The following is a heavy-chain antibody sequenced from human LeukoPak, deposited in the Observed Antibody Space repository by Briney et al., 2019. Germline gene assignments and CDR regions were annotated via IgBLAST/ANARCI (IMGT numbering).Heavy chain of an antibody. D-gene: IGHD1-26*01. Sequence: PSETLSLTCTVSGGSITSSSHYWGWIRQTPGKGLEWIASIYYSGSTYYNPSLKSRVTISVDTSKNQFSLKVSSVTAADTAVYYCARHLYSGSYYFWGQGTLVTVSS. CDR1: GGSITSSSHY. J-gene: IGHJ4*02. CDR2: IYYSGST. CDR3: ARHLYSGSYYF. V-gene: IGHV4-39*01.